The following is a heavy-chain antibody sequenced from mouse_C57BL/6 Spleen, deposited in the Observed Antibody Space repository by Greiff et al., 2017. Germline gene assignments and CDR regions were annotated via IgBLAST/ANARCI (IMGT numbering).Heavy chain of an antibody. CDR1: GYTFTDYE. CDR2: IEPETGGT. D-gene: IGHD3-3*01. CDR3: TREVLRGYDAMDY. V-gene: IGHV1-15*01. J-gene: IGHJ4*01. Sequence: QVQLQQSGAELVRPGASVTLSCKASGYTFTDYEMHWVKQTPVHGLEWIGAIEPETGGTAYNQKFKGKAILTADKSSSTAYMELRSLTSEDYAVDYCTREVLRGYDAMDYWGQGTSVTVSS.